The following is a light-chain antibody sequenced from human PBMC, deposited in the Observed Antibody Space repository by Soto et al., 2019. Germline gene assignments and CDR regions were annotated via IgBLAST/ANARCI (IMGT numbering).Light chain of an antibody. CDR2: AAS. CDR3: EQLTRYPL. J-gene: IGKJ3*01. Sequence: DIPLTQSPSFLSASVGDRVTITCRASQGISSYLAWYQQKPGKAPKLLIYAASTLQSGVPSRFSGSGSGTEFTLTISSLQPEDFETYYCEQLTRYPLFGPGTKVDIK. V-gene: IGKV1-9*01. CDR1: QGISSY.